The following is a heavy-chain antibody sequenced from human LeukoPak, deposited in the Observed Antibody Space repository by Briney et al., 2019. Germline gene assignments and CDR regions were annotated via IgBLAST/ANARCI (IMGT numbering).Heavy chain of an antibody. Sequence: PGGSLRLSCAASGFTFSSYGMHWVRQAPGKGLEWVAVIWYDGSNKYYADSVKGRFTISRDNSKNTLYLQMNRLRAEDTAVYYCAKDAHYYDSSGSYDYWGQGTLVTVSS. CDR3: AKDAHYYDSSGSYDY. V-gene: IGHV3-33*06. D-gene: IGHD3-22*01. J-gene: IGHJ4*02. CDR1: GFTFSSYG. CDR2: IWYDGSNK.